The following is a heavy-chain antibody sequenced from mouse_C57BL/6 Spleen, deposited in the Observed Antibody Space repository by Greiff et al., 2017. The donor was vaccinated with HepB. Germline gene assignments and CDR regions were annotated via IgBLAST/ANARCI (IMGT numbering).Heavy chain of an antibody. J-gene: IGHJ4*01. Sequence: QVQLQQPGAELVKPGASVKLSCKASGYTFTSYWMHWVKQRPGQGLEWIGMIHPNSGSTNYNEKFKSKATLTVDKSSSTAYMQLSSLTSEDSAVYYCASKGWLLRDYAMDYWGQGTSVTVSS. CDR1: GYTFTSYW. CDR3: ASKGWLLRDYAMDY. V-gene: IGHV1-64*01. D-gene: IGHD2-3*01. CDR2: IHPNSGST.